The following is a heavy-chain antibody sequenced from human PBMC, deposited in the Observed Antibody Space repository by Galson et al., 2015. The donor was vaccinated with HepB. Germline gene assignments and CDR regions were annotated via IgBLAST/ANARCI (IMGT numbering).Heavy chain of an antibody. CDR1: GLLFNNAW. CDR3: ATGEDGHRI. CDR2: IKSKAHGETR. V-gene: IGHV3-15*01. Sequence: SLRLSCAASGLLFNNAWMNWVRQAPGKGLEWVGRIKSKAHGETRDYAAPVKGRFIVSRDDSKNTLYLQMNSLTTDDTAVYYCATGEDGHRIWGQGTLVTVSS. D-gene: IGHD5-24*01. J-gene: IGHJ4*02.